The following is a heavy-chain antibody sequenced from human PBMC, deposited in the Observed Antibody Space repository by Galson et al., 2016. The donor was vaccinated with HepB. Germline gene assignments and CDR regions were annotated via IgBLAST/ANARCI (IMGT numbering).Heavy chain of an antibody. J-gene: IGHJ4*02. CDR1: AFTRHA. D-gene: IGHD6-13*01. Sequence: SLRLSCAASAFTRHAMSWVRQAPGKGLEWVSEISGSGVTTYYADSVEGRFTISRDNYKNTLYLQMNSLRVEDTGVYYCAKAAGRAAEGLNFDSWGQGTLVSVSS. CDR2: ISGSGVTT. V-gene: IGHV3-23*01. CDR3: AKAAGRAAEGLNFDS.